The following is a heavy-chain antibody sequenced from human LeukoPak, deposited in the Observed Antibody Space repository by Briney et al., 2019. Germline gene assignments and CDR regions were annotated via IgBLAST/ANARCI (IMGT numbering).Heavy chain of an antibody. V-gene: IGHV1-3*03. J-gene: IGHJ6*03. Sequence: ASVKVSCKASGYTLTSYAMHWVRQAPGQRLEWMGWINAGNGNTKYSQEFQGRVTITRDTSASTAYMELSSLRSEDMAVYYCARGPSNYYYYYMDVWGKGTTVTVSS. D-gene: IGHD4-11*01. CDR3: ARGPSNYYYYYMDV. CDR1: GYTLTSYA. CDR2: INAGNGNT.